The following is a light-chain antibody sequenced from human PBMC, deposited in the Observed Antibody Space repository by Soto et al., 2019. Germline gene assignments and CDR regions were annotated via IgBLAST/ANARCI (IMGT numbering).Light chain of an antibody. V-gene: IGKV1-5*03. Sequence: DIQMTQSPSTLPASVGDRVTITCRACQPISDWLAWYQQKPGKVPKLLIYKASSLESGVPSRFSGSGSGTEFSLTSSSLQPVDFAAYYCQQYHLYWTFGQGTKVDIK. CDR2: KAS. CDR3: QQYHLYWT. CDR1: QPISDW. J-gene: IGKJ1*01.